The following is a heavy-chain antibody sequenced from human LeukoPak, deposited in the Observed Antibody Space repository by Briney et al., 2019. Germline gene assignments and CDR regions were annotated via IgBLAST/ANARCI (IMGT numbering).Heavy chain of an antibody. CDR2: IYYSGST. CDR3: ASWVPSGGKYYYYYYYMDV. CDR1: GGSISSSSYY. Sequence: PSETLSLTCTVSGGSISSSSYYWGWIRQPPGKGLEWIGSIYYSGSTYYNPSLKSRVTISVDTSKNQFSLKLSSVTAADTAVYYCASWVPSGGKYYYYYYYMDVWGKGTTVTISS. J-gene: IGHJ6*03. V-gene: IGHV4-39*07. D-gene: IGHD2-15*01.